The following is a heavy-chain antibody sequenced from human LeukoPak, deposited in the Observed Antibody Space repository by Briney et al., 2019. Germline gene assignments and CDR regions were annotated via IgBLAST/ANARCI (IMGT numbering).Heavy chain of an antibody. CDR1: GYTFTGYY. D-gene: IGHD3-10*01. J-gene: IGHJ5*02. CDR2: INPNSGGT. Sequence: ASVKVSCKASGYTFTGYYMHWVRQAPGQGLEWMGWINPNSGGTNYAQKFQGRVTMTRDTSISTAYMELSRLRSDDTAVYYCARCAHYGSGSLNWFDPWGQGTLVTVSS. CDR3: ARCAHYGSGSLNWFDP. V-gene: IGHV1-2*02.